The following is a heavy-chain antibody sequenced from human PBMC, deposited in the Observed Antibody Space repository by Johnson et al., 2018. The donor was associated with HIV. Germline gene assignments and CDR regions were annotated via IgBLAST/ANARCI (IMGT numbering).Heavy chain of an antibody. CDR1: GFNFSDYY. J-gene: IGHJ3*02. CDR3: ATRDPTHRPGVFDI. V-gene: IGHV3-11*04. D-gene: IGHD1-14*01. Sequence: QVQLVESGGGLVKPGGSLRLSCAASGFNFSDYYMSWIRQAPGKGLEWISYISNSGSTIYYVDSVKGRFTISRDNAKNSLYLQMNSLRVEDTAVYYCATRDPTHRPGVFDIWGQGTMVIVSS. CDR2: ISNSGSTI.